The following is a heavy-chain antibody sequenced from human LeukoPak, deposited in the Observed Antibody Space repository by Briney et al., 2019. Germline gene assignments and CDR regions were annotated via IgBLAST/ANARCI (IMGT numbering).Heavy chain of an antibody. D-gene: IGHD6-13*01. CDR1: GFTFRSYG. CDR3: AKDHKIAAGMGIDY. V-gene: IGHV3-30*18. J-gene: IGHJ4*02. Sequence: GGSLRLSCAASGFTFRSYGMHWVRQAPGKGLEWVAVISSDGSNKYYADSVKGRFAISRDNSKNTLYLQMNSLRAEDTAVYYCAKDHKIAAGMGIDYWGQGTLVTVSS. CDR2: ISSDGSNK.